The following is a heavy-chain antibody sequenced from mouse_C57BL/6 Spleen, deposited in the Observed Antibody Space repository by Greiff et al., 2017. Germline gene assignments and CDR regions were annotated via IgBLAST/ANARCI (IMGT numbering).Heavy chain of an antibody. J-gene: IGHJ4*01. CDR2: INPSNGGT. D-gene: IGHD1-1*01. CDR3: ARSPYYYGSSYAMDY. Sequence: VQLQQPGTELVKPGASVKLSCKASGYTFTSYWMHWVKQRPGQGLEWIGNINPSNGGTNYNEKFKSKATLTVAKSSSTAYMQLSSLTSEDAAVFYCARSPYYYGSSYAMDYWGQGTSVTFSS. V-gene: IGHV1-53*01. CDR1: GYTFTSYW.